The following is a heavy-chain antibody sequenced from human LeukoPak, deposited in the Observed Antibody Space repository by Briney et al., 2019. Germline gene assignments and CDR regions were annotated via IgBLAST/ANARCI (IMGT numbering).Heavy chain of an antibody. J-gene: IGHJ3*01. D-gene: IGHD5-18*01. CDR3: TTLRPYIQPR. CDR1: GFTVSSNY. V-gene: IGHV3-66*01. CDR2: IYSGGST. Sequence: GGSLRLSRAASGFTVSSNYMSWVRQAPGEGLEWVSVIYSGGSTYYADSVKGRFTISRDNSKNTLYLQMNSLKTEDTAVYYCTTLRPYIQPRWGQGTMVTVSS.